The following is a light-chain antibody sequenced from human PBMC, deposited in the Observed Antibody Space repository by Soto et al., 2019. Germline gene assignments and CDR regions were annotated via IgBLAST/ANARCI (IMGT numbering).Light chain of an antibody. Sequence: QSALTQPPAVSGAPGQRVTISCTGSSSNIGAGYDVHWYQQLPGTAPKLLIYGNGNRPSGVPDRFSGSKSGTSASLAITGLQAEDEADYYCQSYDSSLSANYVFGTGT. V-gene: IGLV1-40*01. CDR2: GNG. CDR1: SSNIGAGYD. CDR3: QSYDSSLSANYV. J-gene: IGLJ1*01.